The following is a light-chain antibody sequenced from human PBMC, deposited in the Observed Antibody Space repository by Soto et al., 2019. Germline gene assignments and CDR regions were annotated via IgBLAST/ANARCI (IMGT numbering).Light chain of an antibody. CDR1: QGISNC. V-gene: IGKV1-39*01. J-gene: IGKJ2*02. CDR3: QQSYNTPQCT. Sequence: DIQLTQSPSSLSASVGDRVTIACRASQGISNCLNWYQQKPGKAPKVLIYAASNLQSGVPPRFSGNGSGTDFTLTISGLQPGDFATYYCQQSYNTPQCTFGQGTKVEIK. CDR2: AAS.